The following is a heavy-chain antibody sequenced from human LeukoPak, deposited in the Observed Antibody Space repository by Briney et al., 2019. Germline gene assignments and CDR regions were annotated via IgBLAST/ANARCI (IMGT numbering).Heavy chain of an antibody. Sequence: PSETLSLTCAVYGGSFSGYYWSWIRQPPGKGLEWIGEINHSGSTNYKPSLKSRVTMSVNTYKNQFSLKVSPMTAADTAVYYCARGLPYSSSWLSWFDPWGQGTLVTVSS. CDR1: GGSFSGYY. CDR3: ARGLPYSSSWLSWFDP. J-gene: IGHJ5*02. CDR2: INHSGST. V-gene: IGHV4-34*01. D-gene: IGHD6-13*01.